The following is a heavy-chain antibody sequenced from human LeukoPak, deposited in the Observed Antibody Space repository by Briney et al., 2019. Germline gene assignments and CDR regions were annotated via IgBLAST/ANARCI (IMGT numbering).Heavy chain of an antibody. J-gene: IGHJ6*04. D-gene: IGHD3-10*01. CDR3: AKDSFSGSRYYYGMDV. CDR2: ISYDGSNK. V-gene: IGHV3-30*18. Sequence: PGGSLRLSCAASGFTLSSYAMHWVRQAPGKGLEWVAVISYDGSNKYYADSVKGRFTISRDNSKNTLYLQMNSLRAEDTAVYYCAKDSFSGSRYYYGMDVWGKGTTVTVSS. CDR1: GFTLSSYA.